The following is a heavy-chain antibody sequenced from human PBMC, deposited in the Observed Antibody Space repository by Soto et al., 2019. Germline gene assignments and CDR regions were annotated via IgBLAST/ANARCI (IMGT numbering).Heavy chain of an antibody. CDR2: IYYSGTT. Sequence: SETLSLTCTVSGDSITTNSYFWAWIRQPPGKGLEWIGSIYYSGTTYYNPSLKSRVTISVDRSKNQFSLKLSSVTAADTAVYYGARHFSVDYFDYWGQGALVTGSS. CDR1: GDSITTNSYF. J-gene: IGHJ4*02. CDR3: ARHFSVDYFDY. V-gene: IGHV4-39*01.